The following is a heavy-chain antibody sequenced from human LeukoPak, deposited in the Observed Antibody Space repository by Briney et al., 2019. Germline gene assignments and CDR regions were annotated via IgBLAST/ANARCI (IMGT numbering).Heavy chain of an antibody. CDR3: ARGGFMFRGVIGYYYYYMDV. D-gene: IGHD3-10*01. CDR2: ISSSGSTI. J-gene: IGHJ6*03. CDR1: GFTFSSYE. V-gene: IGHV3-48*03. Sequence: GGSLRLSCAASGFTFSSYEMNWVRQAPGKGLEWVSYISSSGSTIYYADSVKGRFTITRDNAKNSLHLQMNSLRAEDTALYHCARGGFMFRGVIGYYYYYMDVWGKGTTVTISS.